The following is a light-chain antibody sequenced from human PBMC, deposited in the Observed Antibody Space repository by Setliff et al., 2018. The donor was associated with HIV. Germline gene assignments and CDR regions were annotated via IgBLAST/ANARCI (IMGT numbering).Light chain of an antibody. J-gene: IGLJ1*01. CDR3: SSYGGNKKYV. V-gene: IGLV2-8*01. CDR2: EVD. Sequence: ALTQPASVSGSPGQSITISCTGPSDDVVAYNLVSWYQQHPGKAPRLVIYEVDKRPSGVPDRFSGSKSGNTAYLTVSGLQAEDEADYYCSSYGGNKKYVFGSGTKVTVL. CDR1: SDDVVAYNL.